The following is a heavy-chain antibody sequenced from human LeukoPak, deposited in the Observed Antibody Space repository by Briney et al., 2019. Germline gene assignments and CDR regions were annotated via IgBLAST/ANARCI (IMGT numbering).Heavy chain of an antibody. D-gene: IGHD4-11*01. J-gene: IGHJ6*03. CDR1: GYSFTSYW. V-gene: IGHV5-51*01. CDR2: IYPGDSDT. CDR3: ARRVTTWGSGYTDV. Sequence: GESLKISFQGSGYSFTSYWIGLVRQMPGKGLEWMGIIYPGDSDTRYSPSFQGQVTISADKSISTAYLQWSSLKASDTAMYYCARRVTTWGSGYTDVWGKGTTVTVSS.